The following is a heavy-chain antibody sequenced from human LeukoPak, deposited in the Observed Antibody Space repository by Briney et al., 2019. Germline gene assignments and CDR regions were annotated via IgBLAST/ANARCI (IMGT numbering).Heavy chain of an antibody. CDR2: ISAYNGNT. Sequence: ASVKVSCKASGGTFSSYAISWVRQAPGQGLEWMGWISAYNGNTNYAQKLQGRVTMTTDTSTSTAYMELRSLRSGDTAVYYCARDRGFGEIRLDYWGQGTLVTVSS. V-gene: IGHV1-18*01. J-gene: IGHJ4*02. D-gene: IGHD3-10*01. CDR1: GGTFSSYA. CDR3: ARDRGFGEIRLDY.